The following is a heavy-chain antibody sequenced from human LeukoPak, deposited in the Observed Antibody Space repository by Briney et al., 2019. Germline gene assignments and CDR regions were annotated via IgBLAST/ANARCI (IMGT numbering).Heavy chain of an antibody. D-gene: IGHD3-22*01. Sequence: SETLSLTCAVYGGSFSGYYWSWIRQPPGKGLEWIGEINHSGGTNYNPSLKSRVTISVDTSKNQFSLKLSSVTAADTAVYYCASAMIGVPDDAFDIWSQGTMVTVSS. V-gene: IGHV4-34*01. CDR2: INHSGGT. J-gene: IGHJ3*02. CDR3: ASAMIGVPDDAFDI. CDR1: GGSFSGYY.